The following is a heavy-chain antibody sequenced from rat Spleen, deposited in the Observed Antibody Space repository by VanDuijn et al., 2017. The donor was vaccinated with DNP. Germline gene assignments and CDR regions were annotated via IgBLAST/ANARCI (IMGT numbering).Heavy chain of an antibody. J-gene: IGHJ1*01. CDR3: TRRTEAPYWYFDF. CDR2: ISTGGNYT. Sequence: EVQLVESGGGLVQPGRSLKLSCAASGFTFGDFGMAWVRQTPTTGLEWVASISTGGNYTYYRDSVKGRFTISRDNAKNTQYLQMDSLRSEDTATYFCTRRTEAPYWYFDFWGPGTMVTVSS. D-gene: IGHD1-11*01. V-gene: IGHV5S14*01. CDR1: GFTFGDFG.